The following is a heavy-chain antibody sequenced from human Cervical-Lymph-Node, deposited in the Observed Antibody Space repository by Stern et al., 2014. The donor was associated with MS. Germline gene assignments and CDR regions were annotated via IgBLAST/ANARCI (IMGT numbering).Heavy chain of an antibody. V-gene: IGHV3-9*01. CDR2: MSWNGVII. CDR1: GFRFALYA. CDR3: AKEIRRADSSPDY. D-gene: IGHD6-19*01. Sequence: EVQLVESGGDLVQPGRSLRLSCAASGFRFALYAMHWVRQAPGKGLERVAGMSWNGVIIGYACSGKGRFTISRDNVKNCLYLQMDSLRPEDTALYDCAKEIRRADSSPDYWGQGALVTVSS. J-gene: IGHJ4*02.